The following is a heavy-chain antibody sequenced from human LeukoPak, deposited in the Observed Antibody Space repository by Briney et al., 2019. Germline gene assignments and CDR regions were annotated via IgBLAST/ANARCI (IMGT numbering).Heavy chain of an antibody. CDR1: GFTFSSYE. J-gene: IGHJ4*02. CDR2: ISSSGSTI. CDR3: ASDRETTPEYGYGPYYFDY. D-gene: IGHD5-18*01. V-gene: IGHV3-48*03. Sequence: GGSLRLSCAASGFTFSSYEMNWVRQAPGKGLEWVSYISSSGSTIYYADSVKGRFTISRDNAKNSLYLQMNSLRAEDTAVYYCASDRETTPEYGYGPYYFDYWGQGTLVTVSS.